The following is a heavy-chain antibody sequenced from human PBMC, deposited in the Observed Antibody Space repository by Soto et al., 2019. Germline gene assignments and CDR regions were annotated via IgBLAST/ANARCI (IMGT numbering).Heavy chain of an antibody. CDR2: IHYTGST. CDR3: PIHDLRHRGWFRY. V-gene: IGHV4-39*01. J-gene: IGHJ4*02. Sequence: HLQLQESGPGLVKPSETLSLTCTVTSDSVSSNRYYWGWLSQPPGKGLDWSGRIHYTGSTYYNPSLKRRVTISVDTSKNQFSLTLPSGAAADTAVYYWPIHDLRHRGWFRYWGQGTLVTV. CDR1: SDSVSSNRYY. D-gene: IGHD3-10*01.